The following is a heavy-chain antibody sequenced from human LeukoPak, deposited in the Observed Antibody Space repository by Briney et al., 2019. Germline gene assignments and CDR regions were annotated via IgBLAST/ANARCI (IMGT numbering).Heavy chain of an antibody. CDR3: ARGPRDYYDSSGDFDY. CDR2: MNPNSGNT. J-gene: IGHJ4*02. Sequence: ASVKVSCKASGYTFTSYDINWVRQATGQGLEWMGWMNPNSGNTGYAQKFQGRVTMTRDMSTSTVYMELSSLRSEDTAVYYCARGPRDYYDSSGDFDYWGQGTLVTVSS. V-gene: IGHV1-8*01. D-gene: IGHD3-22*01. CDR1: GYTFTSYD.